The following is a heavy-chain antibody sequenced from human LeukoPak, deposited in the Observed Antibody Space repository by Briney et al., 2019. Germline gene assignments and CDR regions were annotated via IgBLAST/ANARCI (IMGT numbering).Heavy chain of an antibody. V-gene: IGHV4-39*01. J-gene: IGHJ6*03. D-gene: IGHD1-1*01. Sequence: SETLSLTCTVSGGSLSSTSYYWGWIRQPPGKGLEWIGSVYYSGNTYYNPSLKSRVTISVDTAKNQYSLNLRSVTAADTAVYYSERRNRSCGCNNCQTVNYYMDVLRQGTTVTVSS. CDR2: VYYSGNT. CDR3: ERRNRSCGCNNCQTVNYYMDV. CDR1: GGSLSSTSYY.